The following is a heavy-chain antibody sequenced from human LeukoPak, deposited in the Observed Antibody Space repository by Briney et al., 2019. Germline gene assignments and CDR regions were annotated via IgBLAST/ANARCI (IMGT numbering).Heavy chain of an antibody. CDR1: GFTFNSYT. Sequence: GGSLRLSCAASGFTFNSYTRSWVRQAPGKGLEWVSAISASGESTYYADSVKGRFTHSRDNSKNTVYLQMNALRAEDTALYCCAKGMTKLFSSWYFDLWGRGTLVSVSS. V-gene: IGHV3-23*01. CDR3: AKGMTKLFSSWYFDL. CDR2: ISASGEST. J-gene: IGHJ2*01. D-gene: IGHD4-11*01.